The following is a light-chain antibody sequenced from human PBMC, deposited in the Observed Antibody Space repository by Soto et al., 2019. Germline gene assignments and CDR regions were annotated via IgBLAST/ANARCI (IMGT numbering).Light chain of an antibody. Sequence: QSALTQPPSASGSPGQSVTISCTGTSSDVGGYNFVSWYQQHPGKAPKLIIFEVSKRPSGVPDRFSGSKSGNTASLTVSGLQAEDEADYYCSSYAGGDNGDVFGTGTKLTVL. CDR3: SSYAGGDNGDV. V-gene: IGLV2-8*01. CDR2: EVS. J-gene: IGLJ1*01. CDR1: SSDVGGYNF.